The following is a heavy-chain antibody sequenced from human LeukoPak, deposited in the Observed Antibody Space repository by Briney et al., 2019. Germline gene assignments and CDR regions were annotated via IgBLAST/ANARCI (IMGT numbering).Heavy chain of an antibody. CDR1: GFTFSNYA. V-gene: IGHV3-23*01. D-gene: IGHD2-21*02. CDR2: ISGSGGST. J-gene: IGHJ3*02. CDR3: ARGGYCGGDCPDAFDI. Sequence: GGSLRLSCVASGFTFSNYAMSWVRQAPGKGLEWVSAISGSGGSTYYADSVKGRFTISRDNSKNTLYLQMNSLRAEDTAVYYCARGGYCGGDCPDAFDIWGQGTMVTVSS.